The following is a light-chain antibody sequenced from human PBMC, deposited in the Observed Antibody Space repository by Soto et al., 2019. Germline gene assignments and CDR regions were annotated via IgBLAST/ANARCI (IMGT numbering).Light chain of an antibody. J-gene: IGLJ3*02. V-gene: IGLV2-14*01. CDR2: EVT. CDR3: SSYTSSSTLV. CDR1: SSDVGGYKY. Sequence: QSALTQPVSVSGSPGQSITISCTGTSSDVGGYKYVSWYQQHPGKAPKLMIYEVTNRPSGVSNRFSGSKSGNTASLTISRLQAEDEADYYCSSYTSSSTLVFGGGTKLTVL.